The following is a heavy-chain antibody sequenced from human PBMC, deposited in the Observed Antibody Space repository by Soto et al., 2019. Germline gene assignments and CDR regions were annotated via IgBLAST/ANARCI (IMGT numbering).Heavy chain of an antibody. Sequence: EVQLVESGGGLVQPGGSLRLSCAVSGFIVSSNYMNWVRQAPGKGLEWVSVIYSGGTTYNADSVKGRFTISRDNSKNTLYLQMNSLRGEDTAVYYYARSSSSLLGAFDIWGQGTVVTVSS. J-gene: IGHJ3*02. D-gene: IGHD6-13*01. V-gene: IGHV3-66*01. CDR3: ARSSSSLLGAFDI. CDR2: IYSGGTT. CDR1: GFIVSSNY.